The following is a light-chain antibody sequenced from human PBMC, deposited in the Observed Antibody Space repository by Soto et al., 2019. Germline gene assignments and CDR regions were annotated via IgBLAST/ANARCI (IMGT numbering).Light chain of an antibody. CDR3: QQYDTLPPA. Sequence: DIQMTQSPSSLSASVGDRVTITCQASQAIRNYLNWYQQRPGTAPKLLIYGGSTLETAVPSRFSGRGSAADFTLTISSLQPEDIATYYGQQYDTLPPAFGGGAKVEIK. J-gene: IGKJ4*01. CDR1: QAIRNY. CDR2: GGS. V-gene: IGKV1-33*01.